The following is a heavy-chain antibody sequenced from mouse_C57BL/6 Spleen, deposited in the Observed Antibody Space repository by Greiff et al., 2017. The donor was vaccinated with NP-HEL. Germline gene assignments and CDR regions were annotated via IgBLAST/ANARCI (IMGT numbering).Heavy chain of an antibody. J-gene: IGHJ4*01. V-gene: IGHV1-59*01. D-gene: IGHD2-4*01. CDR2: IDPSDSYT. CDR3: ARDDYDGFYYAMDY. CDR1: GYTFTSYW. Sequence: VQLQQPGAELVRPGTSVKLSCKASGYTFTSYWMHWVKQRPGQGLEWIGVIDPSDSYTNYNQKFKGKATLTVDTSSSTAYMQLSSLTSEDSAVYYCARDDYDGFYYAMDYWGQGTSVTVSS.